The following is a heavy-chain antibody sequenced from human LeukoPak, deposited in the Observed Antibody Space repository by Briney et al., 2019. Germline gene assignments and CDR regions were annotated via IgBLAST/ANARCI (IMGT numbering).Heavy chain of an antibody. CDR2: IKTDGSQI. Sequence: GGSLRLSCVASGFTFSSYWMTWVRQAPGKGLEWVANIKTDGSQIYYVDSVKGRFTISRDNAKNSLYVQMKSLRVEDTAVYYCARDMGPSRGYDEALGYWGQGILVTVSS. D-gene: IGHD5-12*01. CDR1: GFTFSSYW. J-gene: IGHJ4*02. V-gene: IGHV3-7*01. CDR3: ARDMGPSRGYDEALGY.